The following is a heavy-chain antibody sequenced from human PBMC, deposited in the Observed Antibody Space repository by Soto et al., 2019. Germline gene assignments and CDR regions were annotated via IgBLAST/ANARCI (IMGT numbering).Heavy chain of an antibody. CDR3: ARSRALREEFDP. J-gene: IGHJ5*02. Sequence: PSETLSLTCTVSGGSISSYYWSWIRQPPGKGLEWIGYIYYSGSTNYNPSLKSRVTISVDTSKNQFSLKLSSVTAADTAVYYCARSRALREEFDPWGQGTLVTVSS. CDR2: IYYSGST. CDR1: GGSISSYY. D-gene: IGHD5-12*01. V-gene: IGHV4-59*12.